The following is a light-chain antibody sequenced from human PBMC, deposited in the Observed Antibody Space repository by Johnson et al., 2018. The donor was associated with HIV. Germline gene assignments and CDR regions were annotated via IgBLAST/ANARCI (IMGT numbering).Light chain of an antibody. Sequence: QSVLTQPPSVSAAPGQKVTISCSGSSSNIGNNYVSWYQQFPGTAPKLLIYDNNKRPSGIPDRFSGSKSGTSATLGITGLQTVDEADYYCGAWDSSLSAYVFATETKVTVL. J-gene: IGLJ1*01. CDR3: GAWDSSLSAYV. V-gene: IGLV1-51*01. CDR2: DNN. CDR1: SSNIGNNY.